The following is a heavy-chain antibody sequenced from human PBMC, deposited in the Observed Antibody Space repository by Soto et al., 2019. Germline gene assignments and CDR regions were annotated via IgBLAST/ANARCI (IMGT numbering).Heavy chain of an antibody. D-gene: IGHD3-22*01. CDR1: GFTFTSSA. J-gene: IGHJ6*02. V-gene: IGHV1-58*01. Sequence: ASVKVSCKASGFTFTSSAVQWVRQARGQRLEWIGWIVVGSGNTNYAQKFQERVTITRDMSTSTAYMELSSLRSEDTAVYYCAADGQNYYDSSGYYPQKNYYGMDVWGQGTTVTVSS. CDR2: IVVGSGNT. CDR3: AADGQNYYDSSGYYPQKNYYGMDV.